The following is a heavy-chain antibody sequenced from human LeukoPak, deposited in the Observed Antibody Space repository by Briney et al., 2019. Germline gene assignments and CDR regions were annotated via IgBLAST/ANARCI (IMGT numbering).Heavy chain of an antibody. CDR1: GYTFTSYD. J-gene: IGHJ5*02. Sequence: ASVKVSCKASGYTFTSYDINWVRQATGQGLEWMGWMNPNSGNTGYAQKFQGRVTMTRNTPISTAYMELSSLRSEDTAVYYCARGLSFRYCSGGSCYSRPSWFDPWGQGTLVTVSS. CDR3: ARGLSFRYCSGGSCYSRPSWFDP. CDR2: MNPNSGNT. V-gene: IGHV1-8*01. D-gene: IGHD2-15*01.